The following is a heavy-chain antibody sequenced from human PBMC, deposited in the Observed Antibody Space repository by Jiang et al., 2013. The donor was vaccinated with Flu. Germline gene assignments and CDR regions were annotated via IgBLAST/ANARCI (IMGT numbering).Heavy chain of an antibody. D-gene: IGHD3/OR15-3a*01. V-gene: IGHV3-23*01. CDR2: ISGSGAGT. CDR3: AKKEGFSVWTYYFDS. CDR1: GFTFSSYA. J-gene: IGHJ4*02. Sequence: VQLLESGGGLVQPGGSLRLSCAASGFTFSSYAMTWVRQAPGKGLEWVSSISGSGAGTNYADSVKGRFTISRDNFKNTLYLQVNSLRAEDTAVYYCAKKEGFSVWTYYFDSWGQGTLVTSPQ.